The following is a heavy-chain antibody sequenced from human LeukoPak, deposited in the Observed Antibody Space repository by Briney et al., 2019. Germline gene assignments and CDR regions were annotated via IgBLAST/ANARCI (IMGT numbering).Heavy chain of an antibody. CDR3: AKGGGVLWFGCHTYYMDV. CDR1: GFTFSSYG. J-gene: IGHJ6*03. Sequence: GGSRRLSCAASGFTFSSYGMSWVRQAPGKGLEWVSAISGSGGSTYYADSVRGRTTISRDNSKNTLYLQMNSLRTKDTAVYYCAKGGGVLWFGCHTYYMDVWGKRTTVTASS. CDR2: ISGSGGST. D-gene: IGHD3-10*01. V-gene: IGHV3-23*01.